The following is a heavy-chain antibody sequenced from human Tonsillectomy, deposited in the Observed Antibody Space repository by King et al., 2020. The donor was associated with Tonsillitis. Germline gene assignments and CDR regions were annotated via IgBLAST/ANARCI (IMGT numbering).Heavy chain of an antibody. Sequence: QLQESGPGLVKPSETLSLTCTVSGGSINSYFWTWIRQPPGKGLEWIGYIDYSGATKYHTGTHNYNPSLKSRVTISVDTSKNQFSLKLKSVTAADTAVYYCATNSSNRYYFDHWGQGTLVSVSS. V-gene: IGHV4-59*01. D-gene: IGHD6-19*01. CDR2: IDYSGATKYHTGTH. CDR3: ATNSSNRYYFDH. CDR1: GGSINSYF. J-gene: IGHJ4*02.